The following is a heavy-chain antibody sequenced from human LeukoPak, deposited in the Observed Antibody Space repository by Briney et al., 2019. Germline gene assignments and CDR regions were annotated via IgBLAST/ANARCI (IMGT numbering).Heavy chain of an antibody. CDR2: IYYSGST. D-gene: IGHD3-22*01. J-gene: IGHJ4*02. CDR3: ARVVNYYDSSGYRAPHFDY. CDR1: GGSISSSSYY. V-gene: IGHV4-39*01. Sequence: PSETLSLTCTVSGGSISSSSYYWGWIRQPPGKGLEWTGSIYYSGSTYYNPSLKSRVTISVDTSKNQFSLKLSSVTAADTAVYYCARVVNYYDSSGYRAPHFDYWGQGTLVTVSS.